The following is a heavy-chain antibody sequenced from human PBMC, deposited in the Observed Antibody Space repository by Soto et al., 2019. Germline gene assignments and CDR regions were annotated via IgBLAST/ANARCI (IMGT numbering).Heavy chain of an antibody. J-gene: IGHJ4*02. D-gene: IGHD1-20*01. CDR3: AKHSIPYHWDPIAQKPYSYYFDY. CDR2: ISAYNGNT. CDR1: GYTFTSYG. V-gene: IGHV1-18*01. Sequence: ASVKVSCKASGYTFTSYGISWVRQAPGQGLEWMGWISAYNGNTNYAQKLQGRVTMTTDTSTSTAYMELRSLRSDDTAVYYCAKHSIPYHWDPIAQKPYSYYFDYWGQGTLVTVSS.